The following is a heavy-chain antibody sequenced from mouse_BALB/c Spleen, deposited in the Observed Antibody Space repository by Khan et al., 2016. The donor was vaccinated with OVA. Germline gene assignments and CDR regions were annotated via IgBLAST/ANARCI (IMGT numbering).Heavy chain of an antibody. CDR1: GFTFSTFV. Sequence: EVVLVESGGGLVKPGGSLKLSCSASGFTFSTFVMSWVRQTPEKRLEWVATISSAGTYTYYSDSVKGRFTISRDHAKNTLYLQMNSLRSEDTAMYYCTNGNYGWFAYWGQGTLVTVSA. CDR3: TNGNYGWFAY. D-gene: IGHD2-1*01. V-gene: IGHV5-9-1*01. CDR2: ISSAGTYT. J-gene: IGHJ3*01.